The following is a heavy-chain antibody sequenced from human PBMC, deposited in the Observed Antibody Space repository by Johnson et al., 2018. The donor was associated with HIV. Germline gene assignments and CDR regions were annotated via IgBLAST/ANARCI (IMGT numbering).Heavy chain of an antibody. CDR1: GFTFSSYA. J-gene: IGHJ3*02. V-gene: IGHV3-33*06. CDR3: AKVLGYSSSSRDAFDI. Sequence: QVQLVESGGGVVQPGRSLRLSCAASGFTFSSYAMHWVRQAPGKGLEWVAVIWYDGSNKYYEDSVKGRFTISRDNSKNTLYLQMNSLRAEETAVYYCAKVLGYSSSSRDAFDIWGQGTMVTVSS. D-gene: IGHD6-6*01. CDR2: IWYDGSNK.